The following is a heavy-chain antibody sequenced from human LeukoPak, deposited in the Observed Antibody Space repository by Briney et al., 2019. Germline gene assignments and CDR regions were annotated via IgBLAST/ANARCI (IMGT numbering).Heavy chain of an antibody. CDR3: ARGNSIKDDLDYYYYYMDV. CDR1: GFTFSSYS. V-gene: IGHV3-21*01. D-gene: IGHD3-3*01. J-gene: IGHJ6*03. CDR2: ISSSSSYI. Sequence: GGSLRLSCAASGFTFSSYSMNWVRQAPGKGLEWVSSISSSSSYIYYADSVKGRFTISRDNAKNSMCLQMNSLRAEDTAVYYCARGNSIKDDLDYYYYYMDVWGKGTTVTVSS.